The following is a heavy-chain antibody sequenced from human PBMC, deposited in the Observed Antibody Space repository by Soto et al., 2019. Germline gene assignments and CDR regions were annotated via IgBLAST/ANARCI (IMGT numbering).Heavy chain of an antibody. CDR2: ISAYKGDT. D-gene: IGHD4-17*01. V-gene: IGHV1-18*01. J-gene: IGHJ4*02. CDR3: ARGDYGDYDFGY. Sequence: ASVKVSCKASGYTFTSYGIIWVRQAPGQGLEWVGWISAYKGDTHYAQKLQGRVTLTTDTSTSTAYMELRSLRSDDTAMYYCARGDYGDYDFGYWGQGTLVTVPS. CDR1: GYTFTSYG.